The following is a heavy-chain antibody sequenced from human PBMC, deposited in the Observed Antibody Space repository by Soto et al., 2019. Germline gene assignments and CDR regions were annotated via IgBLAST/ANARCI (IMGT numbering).Heavy chain of an antibody. CDR1: CTSIISYY. Sequence: SETLSLTCTFSCTSIISYYWSWIRQPPGKGLEWIANIHYSGTTNYNPSLASRVTLSVDTSKNQFSLKLTSVTAADTALYYCARAAPGNDYSNYRYYFDYWGQGTLVTVSS. V-gene: IGHV4-59*12. CDR3: ARAAPGNDYSNYRYYFDY. J-gene: IGHJ4*02. CDR2: IHYSGTT. D-gene: IGHD4-4*01.